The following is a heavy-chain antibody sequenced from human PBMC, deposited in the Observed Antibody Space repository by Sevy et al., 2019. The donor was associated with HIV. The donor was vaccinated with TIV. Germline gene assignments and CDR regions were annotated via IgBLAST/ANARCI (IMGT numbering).Heavy chain of an antibody. D-gene: IGHD3-16*02. V-gene: IGHV3-7*01. Sequence: GGSLRLSCAASGFAMSSYWVTWVRQVPGKGLEWVANIRQDGNEIYYADSVKGRFTISRDNAMQSLYLEMNNLRVEDSGIYYCARRYFDVWGQGTLVTVSS. CDR3: ARRYFDV. CDR1: GFAMSSYW. J-gene: IGHJ4*02. CDR2: IRQDGNEI.